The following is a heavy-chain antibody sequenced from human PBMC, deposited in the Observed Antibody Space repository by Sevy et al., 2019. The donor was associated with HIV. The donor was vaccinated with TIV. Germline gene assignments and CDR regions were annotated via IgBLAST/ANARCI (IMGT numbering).Heavy chain of an antibody. Sequence: GGSLRLSCAASGFTFSNAWMSWVRQAPGKGLEWVGRIKDKIYDGTIDYAAPVKGRFSISRDDSKNTLYLQMNSLKTKDKAVYYCSTASWSEEDYFNYWGQGTLVTVSS. CDR2: IKDKIYDGTI. J-gene: IGHJ4*02. CDR1: GFTFSNAW. CDR3: STASWSEEDYFNY. V-gene: IGHV3-15*01. D-gene: IGHD6-13*01.